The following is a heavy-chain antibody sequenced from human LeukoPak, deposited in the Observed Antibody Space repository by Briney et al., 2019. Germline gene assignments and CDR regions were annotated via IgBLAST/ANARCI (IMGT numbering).Heavy chain of an antibody. Sequence: PGRSLRLSCAASGFTFSIYGMSWVRQAPGKGLEWVSAIRTGGDTTYYADSVKGRFIISRDNSKNTLYLQMNSLRAEDTAVYYCAKPRPGGSTEPFDSWGQGTLVTVSS. D-gene: IGHD1-26*01. CDR2: IRTGGDTT. CDR3: AKPRPGGSTEPFDS. J-gene: IGHJ4*02. V-gene: IGHV3-23*01. CDR1: GFTFSIYG.